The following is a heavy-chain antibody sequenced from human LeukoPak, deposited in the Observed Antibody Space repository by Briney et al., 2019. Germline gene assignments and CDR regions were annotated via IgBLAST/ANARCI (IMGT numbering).Heavy chain of an antibody. CDR3: ARTSITMIVGKDSGDNWFDP. V-gene: IGHV1-18*01. CDR2: ISAYNGNT. D-gene: IGHD3-22*01. Sequence: GASVKVSCKASGYTFTSYGISWVRQAPGQGLEWMGWISAYNGNTNYAQKLQGRVTMTTDTSTSTAYMELRRLRSDDTAVYYCARTSITMIVGKDSGDNWFDPWGQGTLVTVSS. CDR1: GYTFTSYG. J-gene: IGHJ5*02.